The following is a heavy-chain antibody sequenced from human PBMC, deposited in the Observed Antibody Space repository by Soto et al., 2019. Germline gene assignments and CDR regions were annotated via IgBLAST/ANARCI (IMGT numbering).Heavy chain of an antibody. Sequence: SSETLSLTCPVSGGSISSYYWSWIRQPPGKGLEWKGYIYYSGSTNYNPSLKSRVTISVDTSKNQFSLKLSSVTAADTAVYYCATGAFGCSGGSCYSRHYYYYYYMDVWGKGTTVTVSS. CDR2: IYYSGST. D-gene: IGHD2-15*01. CDR3: ATGAFGCSGGSCYSRHYYYYYYMDV. CDR1: GGSISSYY. V-gene: IGHV4-59*01. J-gene: IGHJ6*03.